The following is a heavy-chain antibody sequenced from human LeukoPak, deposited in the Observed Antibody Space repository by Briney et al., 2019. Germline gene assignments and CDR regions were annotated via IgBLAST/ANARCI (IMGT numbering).Heavy chain of an antibody. CDR3: ARVRYQMYSGGYYFNY. Sequence: ASVKVSCKASGYTFTSYDINWVRQATGQGLEWMGWMNPNSGNTGYAQKFQGRVTMTRNTSINTAYMELSSLISEDTAVYYCARVRYQMYSGGYYFNYWGQGTLVTVPS. V-gene: IGHV1-8*01. J-gene: IGHJ4*02. CDR2: MNPNSGNT. D-gene: IGHD6-19*01. CDR1: GYTFTSYD.